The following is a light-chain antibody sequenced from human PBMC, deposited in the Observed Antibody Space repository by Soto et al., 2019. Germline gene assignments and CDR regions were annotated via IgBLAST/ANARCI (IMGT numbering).Light chain of an antibody. J-gene: IGKJ2*01. CDR2: GAS. CDR1: QSVSSNY. Sequence: EIELTQSPGTLSLSPGERATLSCRASQSVSSNYLAWYQQKPGQAPRLLIYGASSRATAIPDRFSGSGSGTDFTLTISRLEPEDLAVYYCQQYISSPYTFGQGTKVDIK. V-gene: IGKV3-20*01. CDR3: QQYISSPYT.